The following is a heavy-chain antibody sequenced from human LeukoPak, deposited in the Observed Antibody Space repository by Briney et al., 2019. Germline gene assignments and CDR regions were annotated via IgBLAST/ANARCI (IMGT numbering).Heavy chain of an antibody. CDR3: ARVSSAAAIDY. V-gene: IGHV3-48*01. CDR1: GFTFSNAW. Sequence: PGGSLRLSCAASGFTFSNAWMNWVRQAPGKGLEWVSYISSSSSTIYYADSVKGRFTISRDNAKNSLYLQMNSLRAEDTAVYYCARVSSAAAIDYWGQGTLVTVSS. J-gene: IGHJ4*02. CDR2: ISSSSSTI. D-gene: IGHD2-2*01.